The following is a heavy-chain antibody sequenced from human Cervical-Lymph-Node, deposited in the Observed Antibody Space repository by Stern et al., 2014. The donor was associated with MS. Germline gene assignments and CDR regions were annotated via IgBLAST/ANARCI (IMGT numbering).Heavy chain of an antibody. V-gene: IGHV3-21*01. D-gene: IGHD2/OR15-2a*01. J-gene: IGHJ4*02. CDR1: GFTFSSYS. Sequence: EVHLVESGGGLVKPGGSLKLSCAVSGFTFSSYSMNWVRQAPGKGLAWVSSIRSSSSDIYYSDSVKGRFTISRDNAKNSLSLQMNSLRAEDTAVYYCARDYDGNYLTYFEYWGQGTLVTVSS. CDR2: IRSSSSDI. CDR3: ARDYDGNYLTYFEY.